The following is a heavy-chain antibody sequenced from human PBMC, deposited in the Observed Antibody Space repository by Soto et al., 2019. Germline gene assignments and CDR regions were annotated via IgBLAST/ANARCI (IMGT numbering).Heavy chain of an antibody. CDR1: GFTISSNY. Sequence: GRSLRLSCAASGFTISSNYMSWVRQAPGKGLEWVSVIYSGGSTYYADSVKGRFTISRDNSKNTLYLQMNSLRAEDTAVYYCARGGYSSSWYARIDYWGQGTLVTVSS. CDR3: ARGGYSSSWYARIDY. V-gene: IGHV3-66*01. J-gene: IGHJ4*02. CDR2: IYSGGST. D-gene: IGHD6-13*01.